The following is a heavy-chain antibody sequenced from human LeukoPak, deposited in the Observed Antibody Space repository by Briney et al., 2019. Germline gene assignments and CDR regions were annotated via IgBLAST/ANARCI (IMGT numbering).Heavy chain of an antibody. Sequence: ASEKVSYKASGYTFTGYYMHWVRQAPGQGLEWMGWINPNSGGTNYAQKFQGRVTMTRDTSISTAYMELSRLRSDDTAVYYCARTYARGAPNAFDIWGQGTMVTVSS. J-gene: IGHJ3*02. CDR3: ARTYARGAPNAFDI. D-gene: IGHD1-26*01. CDR2: INPNSGGT. CDR1: GYTFTGYY. V-gene: IGHV1-2*02.